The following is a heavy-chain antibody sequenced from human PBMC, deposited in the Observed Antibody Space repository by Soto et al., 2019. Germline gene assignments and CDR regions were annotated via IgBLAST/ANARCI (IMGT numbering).Heavy chain of an antibody. V-gene: IGHV4-61*03. CDR2: FSYRGST. CDR3: ARVKRETFQKKNDY. Sequence: QVQLRESGPGLVKPSETLSLTCTVSGGSVSSDFYNWRWIRKPPGKVLEWVGDFSYRGSTHYNPSLKSRATISVDTSENRFSPTVTSVTAAETDVYYCARVKRETFQKKNDYWGQGVLVIVSS. J-gene: IGHJ4*02. CDR1: GGSVSSDFYN.